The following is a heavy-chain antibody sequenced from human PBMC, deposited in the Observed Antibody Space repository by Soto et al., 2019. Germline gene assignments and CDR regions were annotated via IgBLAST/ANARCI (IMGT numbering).Heavy chain of an antibody. Sequence: SVKVSCKASGGTFSSYAISCVLQSPLQGLEWMGGIIPIFGTANYAQKFQGRVTITADESTSTAYMELSSLRSEDTAVYYCARGVTMVRGVWNWFDPWGQGTLVTVSS. J-gene: IGHJ5*02. D-gene: IGHD3-10*01. V-gene: IGHV1-69*13. CDR2: IIPIFGTA. CDR1: GGTFSSYA. CDR3: ARGVTMVRGVWNWFDP.